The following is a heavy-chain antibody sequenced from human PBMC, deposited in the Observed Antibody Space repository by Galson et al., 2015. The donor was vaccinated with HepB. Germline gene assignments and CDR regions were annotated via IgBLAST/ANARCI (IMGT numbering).Heavy chain of an antibody. CDR2: IIPILGIA. CDR1: GGTFSSYT. CDR3: ARTAPASPCGWYAPGDY. D-gene: IGHD6-19*01. Sequence: SVKVSCKASGGTFSSYTISWVRQAPGQGLEWMGRIIPILGIANYAQKFQGRVTITADKSTSTAYMELSSLRSEDTAVYYCARTAPASPCGWYAPGDYLGQVTLFTVSS. V-gene: IGHV1-69*02. J-gene: IGHJ4*02.